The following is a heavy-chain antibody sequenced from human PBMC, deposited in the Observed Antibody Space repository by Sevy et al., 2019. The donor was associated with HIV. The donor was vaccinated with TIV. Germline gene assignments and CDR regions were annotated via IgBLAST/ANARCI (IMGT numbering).Heavy chain of an antibody. CDR2: FYHSGDT. CDR3: ASGASSGWYHWFDP. D-gene: IGHD6-19*01. V-gene: IGHV4-59*01. J-gene: IGHJ5*02. CDR1: GGSISSYY. Sequence: SETLSLTCSVSGGSISSYYWSWIRQPPGKGLEWIGYFYHSGDTNYNPSLQSRVTISIDTSKNHVSLRLNSVTAADTAVYYCASGASSGWYHWFDPWGQGTPVTVSS.